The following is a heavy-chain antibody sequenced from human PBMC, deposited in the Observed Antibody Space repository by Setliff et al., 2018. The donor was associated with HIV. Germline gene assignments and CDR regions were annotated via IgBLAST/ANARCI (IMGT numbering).Heavy chain of an antibody. V-gene: IGHV1-2*06. CDR3: VRVTADRTNYYYYMDV. CDR2: INPNSGGT. CDR1: GYTFTGYY. J-gene: IGHJ6*03. Sequence: ASVKVSCKASGYTFTGYYMHWVRQAPGQGLEWMGRINPNSGGTNYAQKFQGRVTMTTDTSTSTAYMELRSLRSDDTAVYYCVRVTADRTNYYYYMDVWDKGTTVTVSS. D-gene: IGHD4-17*01.